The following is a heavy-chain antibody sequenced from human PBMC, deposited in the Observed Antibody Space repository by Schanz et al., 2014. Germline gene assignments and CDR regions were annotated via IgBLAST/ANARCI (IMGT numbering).Heavy chain of an antibody. V-gene: IGHV1-2*06. CDR2: INPNTGGT. J-gene: IGHJ6*02. Sequence: QVLLVQSGAEVKQPGASVKVSCKASGYTFTAYFIHWVRQAPGQGLEWMGRINPNTGGTNFAQKFQGRVTMTRDTSITTAYMDLSGLTSDDTAIYYCARDGHSSNWRSYFFYGLDVWGQGTTVTVSS. CDR3: ARDGHSSNWRSYFFYGLDV. D-gene: IGHD6-13*01. CDR1: GYTFTAYF.